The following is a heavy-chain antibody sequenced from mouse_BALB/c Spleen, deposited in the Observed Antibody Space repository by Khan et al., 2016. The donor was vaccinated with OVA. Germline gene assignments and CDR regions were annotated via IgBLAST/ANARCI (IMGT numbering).Heavy chain of an antibody. CDR2: IWSAEST. Sequence: VQLQQSGPGLVAPSQSLSITCTISGFSLTNYGVHWVRQPPGKGLEWLVVIWSAESTTYNSALKSRLTISTDNSKRHVFLKMNSLQTDDTGMYFCARQPYYHYNIMDYWGQGTSVTVSS. CDR3: ARQPYYHYNIMDY. D-gene: IGHD2-10*01. V-gene: IGHV2-6-1*01. J-gene: IGHJ4*01. CDR1: GFSLTNYG.